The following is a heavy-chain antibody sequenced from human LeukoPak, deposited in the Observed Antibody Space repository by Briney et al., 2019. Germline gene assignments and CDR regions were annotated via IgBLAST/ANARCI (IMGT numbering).Heavy chain of an antibody. D-gene: IGHD3-22*01. Sequence: ASVKVSCKASGYTFTSYGISWVRQAPGQGLEWVGWICAYNGNRNYAQKLHGRVTMTTDTSTSKDYMELRSLISDDTAVYYCARTYYYDSSVFGPPSEFDSWGQGTLVTVSS. V-gene: IGHV1-18*01. J-gene: IGHJ4*02. CDR2: ICAYNGNR. CDR1: GYTFTSYG. CDR3: ARTYYYDSSVFGPPSEFDS.